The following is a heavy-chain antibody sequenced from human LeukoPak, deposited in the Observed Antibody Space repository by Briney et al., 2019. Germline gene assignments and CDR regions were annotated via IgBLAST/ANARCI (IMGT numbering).Heavy chain of an antibody. J-gene: IGHJ4*02. CDR2: IYTSGST. Sequence: SETLSLTCTVSGGSISRGSYYWSWIRQPAGEGREWIGRIYTSGSTNYNPSLKTRVTISKDESKTQFSLNLTPVTAAAPAVYYCARRISGFYTTGADWGQGTLVTVSS. V-gene: IGHV4-61*02. CDR3: ARRISGFYTTGAD. CDR1: GGSISRGSYY. D-gene: IGHD3-3*01.